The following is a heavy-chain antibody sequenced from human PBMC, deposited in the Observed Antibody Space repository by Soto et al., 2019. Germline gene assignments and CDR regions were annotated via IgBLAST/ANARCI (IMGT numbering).Heavy chain of an antibody. V-gene: IGHV4-39*01. CDR2: IYYSGST. CDR1: GGSISSSSYY. CDR3: ARRSGSYHV. Sequence: SETLSLTCTVSGGSISSSSYYWGWIRQPPGKGLEWFGSIYYSGSTYYNPSLKSRVTISVDTSKNQFSLKLSSVTAADTAVYYCARRSGSYHVWGQGTRVTVS. D-gene: IGHD1-26*01. J-gene: IGHJ4*02.